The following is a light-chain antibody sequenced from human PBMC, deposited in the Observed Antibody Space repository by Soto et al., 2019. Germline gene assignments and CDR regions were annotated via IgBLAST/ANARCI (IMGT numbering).Light chain of an antibody. V-gene: IGKV3-20*01. J-gene: IGKJ1*01. CDR1: QSVSSNY. CDR2: AAS. CDR3: QQYGSSGT. Sequence: EMVMTQSPATRSVSPGEVSSLCFRASQSVSSNYLAWFQQKPGQVPRLLIYAASSRATGIPDRFSGSGSGTDFTLTISRLEPEDFAVYYCQQYGSSGTFGQGTKVDI.